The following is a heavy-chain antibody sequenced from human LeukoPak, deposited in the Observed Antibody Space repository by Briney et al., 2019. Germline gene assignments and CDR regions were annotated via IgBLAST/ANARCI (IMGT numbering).Heavy chain of an antibody. V-gene: IGHV4-59*01. CDR2: IYYSGST. D-gene: IGHD6-6*01. CDR1: GGSISSYY. J-gene: IGHJ6*04. Sequence: SETLSLTCTVSGGSISSYYWSWIRQPPGKGLEWIGYIYYSGSTNYNPSLKRRVTISVDTSKNQFSLKLSSVTAADTAVYYCARFEYSSSSGLDVWGKGTTVTVSS. CDR3: ARFEYSSSSGLDV.